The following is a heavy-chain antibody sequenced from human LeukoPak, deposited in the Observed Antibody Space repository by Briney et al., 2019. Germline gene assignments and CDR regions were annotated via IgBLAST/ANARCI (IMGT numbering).Heavy chain of an antibody. CDR2: RRNDGSND. Sequence: GGSLRLSCAASVFTFSHHGMHWVRQAPGKGLEWVSFRRNDGSNDYYADSVKGRFTISRDNSKNNVYLQMHSLRVEDTSIYYCVRDYNWGFDYWGQGTVVAVSS. J-gene: IGHJ4*02. CDR1: VFTFSHHG. D-gene: IGHD1-1*01. V-gene: IGHV3-30*02. CDR3: VRDYNWGFDY.